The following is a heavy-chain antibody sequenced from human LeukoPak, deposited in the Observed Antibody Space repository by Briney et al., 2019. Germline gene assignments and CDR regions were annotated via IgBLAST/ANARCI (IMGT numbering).Heavy chain of an antibody. D-gene: IGHD3-22*01. V-gene: IGHV3-43D*03. J-gene: IGHJ4*02. CDR2: ISWDGGST. Sequence: PGGSLRLSCAASGFTFDDYAMHWVRQAPGKGLEWVSLISWDGGSTYYADSVKGRFTISRDNSKNSLYLQMNSLRAEDTALYYCAKAVFYDSSGYSAYYFDYWGQGTLVTVSP. CDR3: AKAVFYDSSGYSAYYFDY. CDR1: GFTFDDYA.